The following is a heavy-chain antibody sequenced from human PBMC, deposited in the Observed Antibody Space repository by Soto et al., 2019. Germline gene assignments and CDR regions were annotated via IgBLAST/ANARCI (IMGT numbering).Heavy chain of an antibody. J-gene: IGHJ4*02. CDR2: ISTYNGNT. V-gene: IGHV1-18*01. CDR3: AREMVRGVGSDY. CDR1: GYTFTSYG. D-gene: IGHD3-10*01. Sequence: ASVKVSCKASGYTFTSYGISWARQAPGQGLEWMGWISTYNGNTKYAQKLQGRVTMTTDTSTSTAYMELRSLRSDDTAMFYCAREMVRGVGSDYWGQGTLVTVSS.